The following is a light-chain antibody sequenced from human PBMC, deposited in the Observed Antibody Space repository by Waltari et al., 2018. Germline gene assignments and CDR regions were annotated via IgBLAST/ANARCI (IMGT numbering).Light chain of an antibody. CDR1: PSNIGSNA. Sequence: QSVLTQPPSASGTPGQRVTISCSGSPSNIGSNAVNWYQPLPGTAPKLLIYNNHQRPSGVPDRFSGSKSGTSASLAISGLQSEDEADYYCAAWDGSLDGVVFGGGTMLTVL. J-gene: IGLJ2*01. CDR3: AAWDGSLDGVV. CDR2: NNH. V-gene: IGLV1-44*01.